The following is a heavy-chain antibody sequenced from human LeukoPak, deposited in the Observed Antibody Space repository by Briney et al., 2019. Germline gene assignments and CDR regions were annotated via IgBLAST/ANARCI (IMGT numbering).Heavy chain of an antibody. CDR1: GGTFSSYA. J-gene: IGHJ4*02. D-gene: IGHD3-22*01. V-gene: IGHV1-69*04. Sequence: GSSVKVSCKASGGTFSSYAISWVRQAPGQGLEWMGRIIPILGIANYAQKFQGRVTITADKSTSTAYMGLSSLRSEDTAVYYCARVGDGGYYYDSSGYYSSQAVFDYWGQGTLVTVSS. CDR3: ARVGDGGYYYDSSGYYSSQAVFDY. CDR2: IIPILGIA.